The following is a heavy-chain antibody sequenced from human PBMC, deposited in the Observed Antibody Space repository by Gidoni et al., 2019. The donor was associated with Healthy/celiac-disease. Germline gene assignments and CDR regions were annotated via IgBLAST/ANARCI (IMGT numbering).Heavy chain of an antibody. CDR3: ARSTSGSYTGRYFDY. V-gene: IGHV4-4*02. Sequence: SGTLSLTCAVSGGSISSSNWWSWVRQPPGKGLEWIGEIYHSGSTNYNPSLKSRVTISVDKSKNQFSLKLSSVTAADTAVYYCARSTSGSYTGRYFDYWGQGTLVTVSS. D-gene: IGHD3-10*01. J-gene: IGHJ4*02. CDR1: GGSISSSNW. CDR2: IYHSGST.